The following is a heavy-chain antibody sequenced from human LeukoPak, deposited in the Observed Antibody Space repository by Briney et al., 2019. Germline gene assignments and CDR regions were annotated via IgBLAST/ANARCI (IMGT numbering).Heavy chain of an antibody. J-gene: IGHJ4*02. V-gene: IGHV3-74*01. CDR2: INSDGSST. CDR3: ARDDVVSGTGLGDY. D-gene: IGHD5/OR15-5a*01. Sequence: GGSLRLSCAASGCTFSSYWMHWVRQAPGKGLVWVSHINSDGSSTTYADSVKGRFTISRDNARNTLYLQMNSLRAEDTAVYYCARDDVVSGTGLGDYWGQGTLVTVSS. CDR1: GCTFSSYW.